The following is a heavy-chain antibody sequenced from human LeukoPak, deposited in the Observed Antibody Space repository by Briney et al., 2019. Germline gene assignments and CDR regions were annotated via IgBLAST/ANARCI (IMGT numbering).Heavy chain of an antibody. Sequence: SETLSLTCAVSGDSISNYCWSWIRQPPGKGLEWIGCIYYSGTTYYKPSLKTRVTISVDTSKNQFSLKLSSVTAADTAVYYCAKLVVPAAIYTGDAFDIWGQGTMVTVSS. J-gene: IGHJ3*02. V-gene: IGHV4-59*12. D-gene: IGHD2-2*01. CDR1: GDSISNYC. CDR2: IYYSGTT. CDR3: AKLVVPAAIYTGDAFDI.